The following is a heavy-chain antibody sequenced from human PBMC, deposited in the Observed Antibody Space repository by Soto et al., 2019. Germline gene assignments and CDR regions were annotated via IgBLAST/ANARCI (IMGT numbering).Heavy chain of an antibody. J-gene: IGHJ5*02. Sequence: ASETLSLTCTVSGGSISSSSYYWGWIRQPPGKGLEWIGSIYYSGSTYYNPSLKSRVTISVDTSKNQFSLKLSSVTAADTAVYYCARAYSSSSGRPYNWFDPWGQGTLVTVYS. V-gene: IGHV4-39*01. CDR2: IYYSGST. CDR1: GGSISSSSYY. D-gene: IGHD6-6*01. CDR3: ARAYSSSSGRPYNWFDP.